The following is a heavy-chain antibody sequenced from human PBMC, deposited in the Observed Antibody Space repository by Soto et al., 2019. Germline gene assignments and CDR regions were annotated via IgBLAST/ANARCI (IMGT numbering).Heavy chain of an antibody. CDR3: ARLGPWLYGMDV. V-gene: IGHV3-33*01. Sequence: QVQLVESGGGVVQPGRSLRLSCAASGVSFSIYGFHWVRQAPGKGLEWVAVTWHDGRNENYADSVKGRFTISRDNYKDTLYLQMNSLRVEDSAVYYCARLGPWLYGMDVWGQGTTFTVSS. J-gene: IGHJ6*02. CDR2: TWHDGRNE. CDR1: GVSFSIYG. D-gene: IGHD5-12*01.